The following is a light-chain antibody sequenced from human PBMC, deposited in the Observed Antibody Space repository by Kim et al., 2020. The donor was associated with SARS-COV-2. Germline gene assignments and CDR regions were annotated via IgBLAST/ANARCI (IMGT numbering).Light chain of an antibody. CDR1: QSLVNSAGNTY. CDR3: MQGTHWPFT. CDR2: KVS. J-gene: IGKJ3*01. V-gene: IGKV2-30*01. Sequence: SSISCRTNQSLVNSAGNTYLNGFHQRPGQSPRRLIYKVSNRDSGVPDRFSGSGSGTDFTLQISRVEAEDVGVYYCMQGTHWPFTFGPGTKVDIK.